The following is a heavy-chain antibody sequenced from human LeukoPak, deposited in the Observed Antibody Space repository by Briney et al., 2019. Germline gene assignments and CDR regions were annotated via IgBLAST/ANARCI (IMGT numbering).Heavy chain of an antibody. CDR2: IKTKTDGGTT. D-gene: IGHD3-22*01. CDR3: TTARSYYYDTSGYPPY. V-gene: IGHV3-15*01. CDR1: GFTFSNAW. J-gene: IGHJ4*02. Sequence: GVSLRLSCAASGFTFSNAWMNWVRQAPGRGLEWVGRIKTKTDGGTTDYAAPVKGRFTISRDDSKNTLYLQMNSLKTEDTAVYYCTTARSYYYDTSGYPPYWGQGTLVTVSS.